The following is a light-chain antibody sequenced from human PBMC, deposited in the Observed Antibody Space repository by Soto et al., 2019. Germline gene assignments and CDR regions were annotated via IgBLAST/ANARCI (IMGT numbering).Light chain of an antibody. V-gene: IGKV3-20*01. CDR3: QQYNDFQYS. J-gene: IGKJ2*01. CDR2: GSS. CDR1: QIVSTIY. Sequence: EIVLTQSPGTLSLSPGERATLSCRASQIVSTIYLAWYQQKPGQAPRLLIYGSSSRAPGIPDRFSGSGSGTEFTLTISSLQPVDSATYFCQQYNDFQYSFGPGTKLDI.